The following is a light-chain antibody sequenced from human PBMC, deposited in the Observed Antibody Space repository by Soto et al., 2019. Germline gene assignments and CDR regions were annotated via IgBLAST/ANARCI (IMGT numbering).Light chain of an antibody. J-gene: IGKJ4*01. CDR3: QQRSNWPLT. CDR1: QSVSSY. V-gene: IGKV3-11*01. Sequence: EMVLTQSPGTLSLSPGERATLSCRASQSVSSYLAWYEQKPGQAPRLLIFDAFNRATGIPARFSGSGSGTDFTLTISSLEPEDFAVYYCQQRSNWPLTFGGGTTVEIK. CDR2: DAF.